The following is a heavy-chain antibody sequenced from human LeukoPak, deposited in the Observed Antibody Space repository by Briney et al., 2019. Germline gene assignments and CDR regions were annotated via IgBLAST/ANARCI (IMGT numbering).Heavy chain of an antibody. CDR2: IYYSGST. CDR3: ARHYNSGYNYYYYYMDV. CDR1: GGSISSSSYY. J-gene: IGHJ6*03. D-gene: IGHD5-12*01. V-gene: IGHV4-39*01. Sequence: KPSETLSLTCTVSGGSISSSSYYWGWIRQPPGKGLEWIGSIYYSGSTYYNPSLKSRVTISVDTSKNQFSLKLSSVTAADTAVYYCARHYNSGYNYYYYYMDVWGKGTTVTISS.